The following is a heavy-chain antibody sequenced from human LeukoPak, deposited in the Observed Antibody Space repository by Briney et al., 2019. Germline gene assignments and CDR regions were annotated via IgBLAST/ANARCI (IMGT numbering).Heavy chain of an antibody. CDR1: GYTFTRHY. CDR3: ARDGGSDTVWFDP. J-gene: IGHJ5*02. V-gene: IGHV1-2*02. D-gene: IGHD5-18*01. Sequence: ASVKVSCKASGYTFTRHYIQWVRQAPGQGLEWMGWINPNSGVTNYEQRFEGRVTMTRDTSISTAYMELRRLRSDDTAVYYCARDGGSDTVWFDPWGQGTLVIVSS. CDR2: INPNSGVT.